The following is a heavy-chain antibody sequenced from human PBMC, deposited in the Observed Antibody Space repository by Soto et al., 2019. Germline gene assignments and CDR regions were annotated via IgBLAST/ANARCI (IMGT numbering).Heavy chain of an antibody. V-gene: IGHV3-7*01. J-gene: IGHJ4*02. Sequence: PGGSLRLSCAASGFTFRSSWMTWVRQAPGKGLEWVAGMNQGGSQKYYVDSVKGRFTISRDNAKNSLDLQLTSLRAEDTAVYYCARGGSRSSNYWAQWGQGTLVTVSS. CDR2: MNQGGSQK. CDR1: GFTFRSSW. CDR3: ARGGSRSSNYWAQ. D-gene: IGHD6-6*01.